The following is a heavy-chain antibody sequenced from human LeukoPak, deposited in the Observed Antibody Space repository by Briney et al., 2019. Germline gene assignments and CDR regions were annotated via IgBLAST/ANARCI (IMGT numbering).Heavy chain of an antibody. CDR2: INTDGSNT. CDR3: AKRVNGAFDV. V-gene: IGHV3-23*01. CDR1: GFNFGSYD. J-gene: IGHJ3*01. Sequence: GGSLRLSCAASGFNFGSYDMNWVHQAPGKGLEYVSTINTDGSNTWYADSVKGRFTISRDNSKSTVFLQMNNLRHEDTATYYCAKRVNGAFDVWGQGTMVTVSS.